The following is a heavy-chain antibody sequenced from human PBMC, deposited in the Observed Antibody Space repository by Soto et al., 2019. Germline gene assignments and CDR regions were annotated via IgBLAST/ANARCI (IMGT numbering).Heavy chain of an antibody. Sequence: SETLSLTCTVSGASISSDYWSWIRQPPGKGLEWIGYAYSSGSAIYNPSLKSRVTISLDTSKSQFSLKLSSVTAADTAVYYCASRPISGVITAYFDYWGQGTLVTVPS. CDR1: GASISSDY. CDR2: AYSSGSA. CDR3: ASRPISGVITAYFDY. J-gene: IGHJ4*02. D-gene: IGHD3-3*01. V-gene: IGHV4-59*08.